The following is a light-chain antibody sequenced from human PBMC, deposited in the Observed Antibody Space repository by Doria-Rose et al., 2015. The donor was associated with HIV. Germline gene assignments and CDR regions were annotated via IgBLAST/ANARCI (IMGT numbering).Light chain of an antibody. J-gene: IGLJ3*02. CDR1: TSSIGAGYD. V-gene: IGLV1-40*01. CDR2: GNS. CDR3: QSYDSSLSGFWV. Sequence: SCTGSTSSIGAGYDVHWYQQLPGTAPKLLIYGNSNRPSGVPDRFSGSKSGTSAALAITGLQAEDEADYYCQSYDSSLSGFWVFGGGTKLTVL.